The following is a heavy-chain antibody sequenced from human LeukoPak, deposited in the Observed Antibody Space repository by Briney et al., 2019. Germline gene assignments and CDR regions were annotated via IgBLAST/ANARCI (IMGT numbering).Heavy chain of an antibody. CDR3: ARGVIRAVAVLGY. V-gene: IGHV3-11*04. CDR1: GFTFSDYY. D-gene: IGHD6-19*01. Sequence: PGGSLRLSCAASGFTFSDYYMTWIRQAPGKGLEWVSYISSSVSTIYYADSVKGRFTISRDNAKNSLYLQMNSLRAEDTAVYYCARGVIRAVAVLGYWGQGTLVTVSS. CDR2: ISSSVSTI. J-gene: IGHJ4*02.